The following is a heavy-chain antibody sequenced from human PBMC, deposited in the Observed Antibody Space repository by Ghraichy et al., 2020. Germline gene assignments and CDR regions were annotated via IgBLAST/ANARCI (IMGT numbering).Heavy chain of an antibody. V-gene: IGHV3-43*01. Sequence: GGSLRLSCAASGFTFDDYTMHWVRQAPGKGLEWVSLISWDGGSTYYADSVKDRFTISRDNSKNSLYLQMNSLRTEDTALYYCAKGRAGHYDFWSGYYLEYWGQGTLVTVSS. CDR1: GFTFDDYT. J-gene: IGHJ4*02. CDR2: ISWDGGST. CDR3: AKGRAGHYDFWSGYYLEY. D-gene: IGHD3-3*01.